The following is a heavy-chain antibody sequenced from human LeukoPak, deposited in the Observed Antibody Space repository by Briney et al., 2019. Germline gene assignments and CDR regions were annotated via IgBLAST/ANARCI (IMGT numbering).Heavy chain of an antibody. CDR2: INYSGST. J-gene: IGHJ4*02. V-gene: IGHV4-34*01. D-gene: IGHD3-10*01. CDR1: GGSFNGYY. Sequence: SETLSLTCTVYGGSFNGYYWTWIRQPPGKGLEWIGEINYSGSTNYNLSLKSRVTISVDMSKNQFSLKLSSVSAADTAVYYCARGGDYYGSGIPFDFWGQGTLVTVSS. CDR3: ARGGDYYGSGIPFDF.